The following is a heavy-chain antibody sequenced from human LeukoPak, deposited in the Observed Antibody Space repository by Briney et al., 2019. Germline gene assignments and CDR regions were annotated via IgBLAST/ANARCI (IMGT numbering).Heavy chain of an antibody. CDR3: AREASPNWFDP. CDR1: GGSISSGDYY. D-gene: IGHD1-26*01. CDR2: IYTSGST. Sequence: SETLSLTCTVSGGSISSGDYYWSWIRQPAGKGLEWIGRIYTSGSTNYNPSLKSRVTMSVDTSKNQFSLKLSSVTAADTAVYYCAREASPNWFDPWGQGTLVTVSS. J-gene: IGHJ5*02. V-gene: IGHV4-61*02.